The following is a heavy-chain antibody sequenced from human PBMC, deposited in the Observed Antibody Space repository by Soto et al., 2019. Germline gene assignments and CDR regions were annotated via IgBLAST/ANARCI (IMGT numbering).Heavy chain of an antibody. CDR1: GFTFDDYA. J-gene: IGHJ4*02. V-gene: IGHV3-9*01. CDR3: AKDRKYSSSSRLDY. CDR2: ISWNSGSI. D-gene: IGHD6-6*01. Sequence: EVQLVESGGGLVQPGRSLRLSCAASGFTFDDYAMHWVRQAPGKGLEWVSGISWNSGSIGYADSVKGRFTISRDNAKNSLYLQMNSRRAEDTALYYCAKDRKYSSSSRLDYWGQGTLVTVSS.